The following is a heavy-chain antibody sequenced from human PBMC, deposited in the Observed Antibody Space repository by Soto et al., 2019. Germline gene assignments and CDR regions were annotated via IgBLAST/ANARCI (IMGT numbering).Heavy chain of an antibody. Sequence: LCGGSISRGGYYWSWIRQHPGKGLDWIGYIYYTGSTYYNPSLKSRVTISVDTSKNGFSLKVSSVTAADTAVYYCARESHYGDYVFYFDYWGQGTLVTVSS. CDR1: GGSISRGGYY. J-gene: IGHJ4*02. V-gene: IGHV4-31*02. CDR2: IYYTGST. CDR3: ARESHYGDYVFYFDY. D-gene: IGHD4-17*01.